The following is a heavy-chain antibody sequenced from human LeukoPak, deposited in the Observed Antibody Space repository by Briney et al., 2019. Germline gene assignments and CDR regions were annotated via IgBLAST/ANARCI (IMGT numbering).Heavy chain of an antibody. J-gene: IGHJ4*02. Sequence: GGSLRLSCAASGFTFSSYAMGWVRQAPGKGLEWVSAVSGSGNNTYYADSVKGRFTISRDNSKNTLYLQMNSLRAEDTAVYYCAKPPPEYSGTWYSPPFDYWGQGTLVTVSS. CDR2: VSGSGNNT. V-gene: IGHV3-23*01. D-gene: IGHD6-13*01. CDR1: GFTFSSYA. CDR3: AKPPPEYSGTWYSPPFDY.